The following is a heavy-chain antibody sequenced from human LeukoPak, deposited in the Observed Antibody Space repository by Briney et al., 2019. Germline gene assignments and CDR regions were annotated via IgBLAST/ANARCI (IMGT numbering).Heavy chain of an antibody. D-gene: IGHD3-16*01. CDR1: NGSFSGYY. Sequence: SETLSLTCAVYNGSFSGYYWSWIRQSPKKGLKWIGEVNHGGDTNYNPSLRSRVTISLDTSKNHFSLKLRSVTAADTAIYNCARAAWNGGGGFDPWGQGTLVTVSS. V-gene: IGHV4-34*01. J-gene: IGHJ5*02. CDR2: VNHGGDT. CDR3: ARAAWNGGGGFDP.